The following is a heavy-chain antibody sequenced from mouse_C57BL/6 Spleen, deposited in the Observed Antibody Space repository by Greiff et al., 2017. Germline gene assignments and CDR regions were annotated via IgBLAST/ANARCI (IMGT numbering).Heavy chain of an antibody. CDR2: IWSGGST. D-gene: IGHD1-1*01. CDR1: GFSLTSYG. Sequence: VKLVESGPGLVQPSQSLSITCTVSGFSLTSYGVHWVRQSPGKGLEWLGVIWSGGSTDYNAAFISRLSISKDNSKSQVFFKMNSLQADDTAIYYCARGDYYGSSTYYYAMDYWGQGTSVTVSS. J-gene: IGHJ4*01. CDR3: ARGDYYGSSTYYYAMDY. V-gene: IGHV2-2*01.